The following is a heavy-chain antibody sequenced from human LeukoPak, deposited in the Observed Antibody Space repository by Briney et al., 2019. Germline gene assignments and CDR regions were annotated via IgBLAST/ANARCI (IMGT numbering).Heavy chain of an antibody. D-gene: IGHD2-15*01. CDR3: AKGKIRWIDY. V-gene: IGHV3-23*01. J-gene: IGHJ4*02. CDR2: ISGSGGST. CDR1: GFTFSSYG. Sequence: GGTLRLSCAASGFTFSSYGMSWVRQAPGKGLEWVSAISGSGGSTYYADSVKGRFTISRDNSKNTPYLQMNSLRAEDTAVYYCAKGKIRWIDYWGQGTLVTVSS.